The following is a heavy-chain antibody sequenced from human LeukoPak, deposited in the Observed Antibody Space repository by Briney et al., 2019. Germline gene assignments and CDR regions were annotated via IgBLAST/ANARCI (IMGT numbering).Heavy chain of an antibody. CDR2: MNPNSGNT. D-gene: IGHD1-1*01. Sequence: ASVKVSCKASGYTFTSYDINWVRQATGQGLEWMGWMNPNSGNTGYAQKFQGRVTMTRNTSITTAYMELSSLRSEDTAMYYCARGPTGTHHYYMDAWGKGTTVTVSS. V-gene: IGHV1-8*01. CDR3: ARGPTGTHHYYMDA. CDR1: GYTFTSYD. J-gene: IGHJ6*03.